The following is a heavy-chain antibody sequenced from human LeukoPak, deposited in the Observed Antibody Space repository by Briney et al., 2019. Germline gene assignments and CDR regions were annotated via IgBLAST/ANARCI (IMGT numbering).Heavy chain of an antibody. CDR2: IIPILGIA. CDR1: GGTFSSYA. V-gene: IGHV1-69*04. CDR3: ARDFPRGYSYGLVDY. Sequence: SVKVSCKASGGTFSSYAISWVRQAPGQGLEWMGRIIPILGIANYAQKFQGRVTITADKSTSTAYMELSSLRSEDTAVYYCARDFPRGYSYGLVDYWGQGTLVTVSS. J-gene: IGHJ4*02. D-gene: IGHD5-18*01.